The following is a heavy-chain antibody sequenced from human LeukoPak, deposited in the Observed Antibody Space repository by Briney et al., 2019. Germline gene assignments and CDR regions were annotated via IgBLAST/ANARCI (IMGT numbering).Heavy chain of an antibody. V-gene: IGHV4-30-2*01. CDR1: GGSISSGGYS. J-gene: IGHJ4*02. D-gene: IGHD3-3*01. Sequence: SETLSLTCAVSGGSISSGGYSWSWIRQPPGKGLEWIGYIYHSGSTYYNPSLKSRVTISVDTSKNQFSLKLSSVTAADTAVYYCARVGGYYDFWSGKKYYFDYWGQGTLVTVSS. CDR2: IYHSGST. CDR3: ARVGGYYDFWSGKKYYFDY.